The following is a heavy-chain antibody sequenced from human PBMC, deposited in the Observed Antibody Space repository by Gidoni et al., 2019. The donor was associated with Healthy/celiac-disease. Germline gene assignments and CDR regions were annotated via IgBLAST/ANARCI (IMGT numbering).Heavy chain of an antibody. D-gene: IGHD1-26*01. CDR1: GFPFSRYA. J-gene: IGHJ2*01. V-gene: IGHV3-23*01. CDR3: ASTGGDWWELLPTNGRRAHWYFDI. Sequence: EVQLLEAGGGLVQPGWSLSLSCAASGFPFSRYAMSWVSQAPGKVLEWVSAISGSGGRTYYADCEEGRLTIYRDNSKNTLYLQMNSLRAEDTAVYYCASTGGDWWELLPTNGRRAHWYFDIWGRGTLVTVSS. CDR2: ISGSGGRT.